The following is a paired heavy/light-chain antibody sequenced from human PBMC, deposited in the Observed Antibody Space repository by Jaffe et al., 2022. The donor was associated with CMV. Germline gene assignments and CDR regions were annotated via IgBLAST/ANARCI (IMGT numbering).Heavy chain of an antibody. V-gene: IGHV4-34*01. D-gene: IGHD3-22*01. Sequence: QVQLQQWGAGLLKPSETLSLTCAVYGGSFSGYYWSWIRQPPGKGLEWIGEINHSGSTNYNPSLKSRVTISVDTSKNQFSLKLSSVTAADTAVYYCARACPVRYYYDSSGCYPQAGFDYWGQGTLVTVSS. CDR2: INHSGST. CDR3: ARACPVRYYYDSSGCYPQAGFDY. J-gene: IGHJ4*02. CDR1: GGSFSGYY.
Light chain of an antibody. CDR1: QSVSSSY. Sequence: EIVLTQSPGTLSLSPGERATLSCRASQSVSSSYLAWYQQKPGQAPRLLIYGASSRATGIPDRFSGSGSGTDFTLTISRLEPEDFAVYYCQQYGSSPPKRTFGQGTKVEIK. CDR3: QQYGSSPPKRT. J-gene: IGKJ1*01. CDR2: GAS. V-gene: IGKV3-20*01.